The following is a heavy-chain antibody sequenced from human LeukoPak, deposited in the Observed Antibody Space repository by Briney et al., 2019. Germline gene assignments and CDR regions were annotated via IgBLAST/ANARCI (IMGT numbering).Heavy chain of an antibody. Sequence: SQTLSLTCAISGDSVSNNRASWGWIRQSPSRGLEWLGRTYYRSQWFDDYRPSVRGRITINPDTSKNQFSLQMNSVAPEDTAVYYCVRIRGLGLFDYWGQGTLVTVSS. CDR1: GDSVSNNRAS. V-gene: IGHV6-1*01. D-gene: IGHD1-26*01. CDR3: VRIRGLGLFDY. CDR2: TYYRSQWFD. J-gene: IGHJ4*02.